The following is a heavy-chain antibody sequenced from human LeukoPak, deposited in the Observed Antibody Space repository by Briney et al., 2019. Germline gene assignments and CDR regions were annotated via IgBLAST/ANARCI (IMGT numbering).Heavy chain of an antibody. CDR1: GFTFDDYA. J-gene: IGHJ4*02. Sequence: GGSLRLSCAASGFTFDDYAMHWVRQAPGKGLEWVSGISWNSGSIGYADSVKGRFTISRDNAKNSLYLQMNSLRAEDTAVYYCAREDEVGANWGPGTLVTVSS. V-gene: IGHV3-9*01. CDR3: AREDEVGAN. CDR2: ISWNSGSI. D-gene: IGHD1-26*01.